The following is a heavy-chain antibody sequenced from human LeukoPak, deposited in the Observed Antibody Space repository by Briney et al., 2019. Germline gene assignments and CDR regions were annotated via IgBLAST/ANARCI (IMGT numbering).Heavy chain of an antibody. Sequence: GRSLRLSCAASGFTFSSYGMHWVRQAPGKGLEWVAVIWYDGSNKYYADSVKGRFTIFRDNSKNTLYLQMNSLRAEDTAVYYCARESDIVVVPAASPPWFDPWGQGTLVTVSS. CDR1: GFTFSSYG. J-gene: IGHJ5*02. CDR3: ARESDIVVVPAASPPWFDP. V-gene: IGHV3-33*01. CDR2: IWYDGSNK. D-gene: IGHD2-2*01.